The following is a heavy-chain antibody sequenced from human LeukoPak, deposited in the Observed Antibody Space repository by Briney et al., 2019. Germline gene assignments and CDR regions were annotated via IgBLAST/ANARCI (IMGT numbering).Heavy chain of an antibody. V-gene: IGHV4-59*08. J-gene: IGHJ5*01. CDR3: VLAPNSNWFDF. CDR1: GGSFSGYY. D-gene: IGHD2-8*01. Sequence: SETLSLTCAVYGGSFSGYYWSWIRQSPGKGLEWIGNIHYSGTSNYNPSLKSRVTISIDTSRQQFFLKLSSVTAADTAVYYCVLAPNSNWFDFWGQGTRVTVSS. CDR2: IHYSGTS.